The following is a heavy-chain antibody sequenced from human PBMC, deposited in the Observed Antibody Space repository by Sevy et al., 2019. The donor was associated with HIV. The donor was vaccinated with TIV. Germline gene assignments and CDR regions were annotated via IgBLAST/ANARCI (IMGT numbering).Heavy chain of an antibody. CDR1: GFSFSSYA. Sequence: LSLTCAASGFSFSSYALHWVRQAPGKGLEHVSAISSNGGSTYYADSVKGRFTISRDNSKNTLYLQMGSLRAEDMAVYYCAREGVGGYSYSLDYWGQGTLVTVSS. CDR3: AREGVGGYSYSLDY. J-gene: IGHJ4*02. D-gene: IGHD5-18*01. CDR2: ISSNGGST. V-gene: IGHV3-64*02.